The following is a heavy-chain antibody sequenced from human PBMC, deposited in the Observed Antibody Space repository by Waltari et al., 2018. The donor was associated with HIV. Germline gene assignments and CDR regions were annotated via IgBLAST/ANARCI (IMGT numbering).Heavy chain of an antibody. CDR2: IIPILGIA. D-gene: IGHD3-3*01. V-gene: IGHV1-69*04. CDR3: ARDSFNTIFGVVNPIDY. Sequence: QVQLVQSGAEVKKPGSSVKVSCKASGGTFSSYAISWVRQAPGQGLEWMGRIIPILGIANYAQKFQGRVTITADKSTSTAYMELSSLRSEDTAVYYCARDSFNTIFGVVNPIDYWGQGTLVTVSS. J-gene: IGHJ4*02. CDR1: GGTFSSYA.